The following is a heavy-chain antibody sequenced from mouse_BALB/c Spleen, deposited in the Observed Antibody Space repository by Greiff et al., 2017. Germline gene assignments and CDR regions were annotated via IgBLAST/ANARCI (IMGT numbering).Heavy chain of an antibody. CDR1: GFNIKDSY. V-gene: IGHV14-3*02. CDR2: IDPANGNT. Sequence: DVQLVESGPELVKPGASVKLSCTASGFNIKDSYMHWVKQRPEKGLEWIGRIDPANGNTKYDPNFQGKATITADTSSHTAYLQLSSLTSEDTAVYYCASPLLTGPFWLAYWGEGTLVTVSA. CDR3: ASPLLTGPFWLAY. J-gene: IGHJ3*01. D-gene: IGHD6-1*01.